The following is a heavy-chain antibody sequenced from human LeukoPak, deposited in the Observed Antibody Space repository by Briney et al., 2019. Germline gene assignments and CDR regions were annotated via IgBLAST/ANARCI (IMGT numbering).Heavy chain of an antibody. D-gene: IGHD3-22*01. CDR2: ISWDGGST. V-gene: IGHV3-43D*03. CDR1: GFTFDDYA. CDR3: AKDLLDSSGYYYKYFDY. J-gene: IGHJ4*02. Sequence: PGGSLRLSCAASGFTFDDYAMHWVRQAPGKGLEWVSLISWDGGSTYYADSVKGRFTISRDNSKNSLYLQMNSLRAEDTAVYYCAKDLLDSSGYYYKYFDYWGQGTLVTVSS.